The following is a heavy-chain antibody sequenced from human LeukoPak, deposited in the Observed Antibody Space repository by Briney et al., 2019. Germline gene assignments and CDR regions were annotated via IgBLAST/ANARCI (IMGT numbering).Heavy chain of an antibody. CDR1: GYTFTSYD. J-gene: IGHJ4*02. Sequence: ASVKVSCKASGYTFTSYDINWVRQATGQGLEWMGWMNPNSGNTGYAQKFQGRVTMTRNTSISTACMELSSLRSEDTAVYYCAKSSRDGYNKRPNYFDYWGQGTLVTVSS. D-gene: IGHD5-24*01. V-gene: IGHV1-8*01. CDR2: MNPNSGNT. CDR3: AKSSRDGYNKRPNYFDY.